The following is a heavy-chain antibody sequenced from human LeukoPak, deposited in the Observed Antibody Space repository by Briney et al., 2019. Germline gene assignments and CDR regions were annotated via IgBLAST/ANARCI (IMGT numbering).Heavy chain of an antibody. CDR1: GFTFSTFA. CDR2: IYYSGST. V-gene: IGHV4-59*01. D-gene: IGHD5-18*01. J-gene: IGHJ6*03. CDR3: ARGIQLWPYYYYYYYMDV. Sequence: GSLRLSCAASGFTFSTFAMIWVRQPPGKGLEWIGYIYYSGSTNYNPSLKSRVTISVDTSKNQFSLKLSSVTAADTAVYYCARGIQLWPYYYYYYYMDVWGKGTMVTISS.